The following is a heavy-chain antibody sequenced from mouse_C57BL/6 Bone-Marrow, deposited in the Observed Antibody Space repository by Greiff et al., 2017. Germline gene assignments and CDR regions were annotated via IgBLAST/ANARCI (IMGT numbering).Heavy chain of an antibody. CDR1: GYAFSSSW. CDR2: IYPGDGDT. Sequence: VQLQQSGPELVKPGASVKISCKASGYAFSSSWMNWVKQRPGKGLEWIGRIYPGDGDTNYNGKFKGKATLTADTSSSTAYMQLSSLTSEDSAVYFCARGDSNYFWFAYWGQGTLVTVSA. J-gene: IGHJ3*01. V-gene: IGHV1-82*01. CDR3: ARGDSNYFWFAY. D-gene: IGHD2-5*01.